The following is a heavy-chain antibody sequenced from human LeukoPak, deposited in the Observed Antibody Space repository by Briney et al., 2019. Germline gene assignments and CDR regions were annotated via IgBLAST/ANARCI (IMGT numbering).Heavy chain of an antibody. D-gene: IGHD1-26*01. Sequence: ETLSLTCTVSGGSISSSSYYWGWVRQAPGKGLAWVSVIRSDGSITTYADSVKGRFTISRDTAKNTLYLQMNSLRAEDTAVYYCARDGRSGNFDKWGQGTLVSVSS. V-gene: IGHV3-74*01. CDR1: GGSISSSSYY. CDR3: ARDGRSGNFDK. CDR2: IRSDGSIT. J-gene: IGHJ4*02.